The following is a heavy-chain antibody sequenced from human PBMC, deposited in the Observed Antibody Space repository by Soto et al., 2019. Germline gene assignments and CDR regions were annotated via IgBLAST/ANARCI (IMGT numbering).Heavy chain of an antibody. J-gene: IGHJ5*02. CDR3: ARRQSSPWFDP. CDR2: IYYSGSS. CDR1: GGSISSRSYY. Sequence: QLQLQESGPGLVKPSETLSLTCTVSGGSISSRSYYWGWIRLPPGKGLEWIGNIYYSGSSYYNPSLKSRVTLSVDTSKNQFSLKLTSVTAADTAVYYCARRQSSPWFDPWGQGTLVTVSS. V-gene: IGHV4-39*01. D-gene: IGHD2-15*01.